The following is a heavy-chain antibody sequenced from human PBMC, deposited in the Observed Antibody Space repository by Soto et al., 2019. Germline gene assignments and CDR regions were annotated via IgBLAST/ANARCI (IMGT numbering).Heavy chain of an antibody. CDR2: ISSSSSYI. CDR1: GFTFSSYS. CDR3: ARVGYDILPGLYY. D-gene: IGHD3-9*01. V-gene: IGHV3-21*01. J-gene: IGHJ4*02. Sequence: EVQLVESGGGLVKPGGSLSLSCAASGFTFSSYSMNWVRQAPGKGLEWVSSISSSSSYIYYADSVKGRFTISRDNATNSLYLQMNSLRAEDTAVYYCARVGYDILPGLYYWGQGTLVTVSS.